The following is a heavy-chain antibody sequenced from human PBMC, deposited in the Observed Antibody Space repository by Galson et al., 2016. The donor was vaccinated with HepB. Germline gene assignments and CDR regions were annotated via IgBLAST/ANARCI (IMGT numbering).Heavy chain of an antibody. D-gene: IGHD6-19*01. CDR2: IFYSGSA. CDR1: VGSISSSNYF. V-gene: IGHV4-39*01. Sequence: LSLTCSVSVGSISSSNYFWGWIRQPPGKGLEWIGYIFYSGSAYYNPSLKSRVTISVDTSKNQFSLKLSSVIAADTAVYYCVRHLRSAYSSGWSDFYYFDNWGQGTLVTVSS. J-gene: IGHJ4*02. CDR3: VRHLRSAYSSGWSDFYYFDN.